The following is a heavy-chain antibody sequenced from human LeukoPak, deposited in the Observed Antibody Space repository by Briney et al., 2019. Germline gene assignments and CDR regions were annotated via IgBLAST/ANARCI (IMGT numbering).Heavy chain of an antibody. CDR1: GFTVSSSY. CDR2: ICIGGNT. V-gene: IGHV3-53*01. CDR3: VRGDGYNFFDY. D-gene: IGHD5-24*01. Sequence: GGSLRLSCAASGFTVSSSYMSWVRQAPGKGLEWVSVICIGGNTYYAESVKGRFTISRDNSENTLYLQLNSLRAEDTAVYYCVRGDGYNFFDYWGQGTLVTVSS. J-gene: IGHJ4*02.